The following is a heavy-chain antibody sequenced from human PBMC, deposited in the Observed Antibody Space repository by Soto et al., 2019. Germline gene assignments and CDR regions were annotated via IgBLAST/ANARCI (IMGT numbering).Heavy chain of an antibody. J-gene: IGHJ4*02. CDR1: GFTFSNAW. CDR3: TTDEEDYDLWSGYYVAY. D-gene: IGHD3-3*01. CDR2: IKSKTDGGTT. Sequence: GGSLRLSCAASGFTFSNAWMSWVRQAPGKGLEWVGRIKSKTDGGTTDYAAPVKGRFTISRDDSKNTLYLQMNSLKTEDTAVYYCTTDEEDYDLWSGYYVAYWGQGTLVTVSS. V-gene: IGHV3-15*01.